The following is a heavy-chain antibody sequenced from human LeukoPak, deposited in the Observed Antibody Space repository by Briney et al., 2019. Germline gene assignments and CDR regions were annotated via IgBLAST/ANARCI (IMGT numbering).Heavy chain of an antibody. V-gene: IGHV1-2*02. Sequence: GASVKVSCKASGYTFTGYYMHWVRQAPGQGLEWMGWINPNSGGTNYAQKFQGRVTMTRNTSISTAYMELSSLRSEDTAVYYCARHYYDSSGWGRYFDYWGQGTLVTVSS. D-gene: IGHD3-22*01. CDR3: ARHYYDSSGWGRYFDY. J-gene: IGHJ4*02. CDR1: GYTFTGYY. CDR2: INPNSGGT.